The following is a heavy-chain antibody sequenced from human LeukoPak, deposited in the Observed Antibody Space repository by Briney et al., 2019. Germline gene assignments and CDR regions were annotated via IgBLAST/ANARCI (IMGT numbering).Heavy chain of an antibody. V-gene: IGHV3-74*01. Sequence: GGSLRLSCAASGFTFSSYWMHWVRRAPGKGLVWVSRINSDGGSTTYADSVKGRFTISRDNAKNTLYLQMNSLRAEDTAVYYCARSFRSSGSENFDYWGQGTLVTVSS. CDR1: GFTFSSYW. D-gene: IGHD3-10*01. CDR3: ARSFRSSGSENFDY. J-gene: IGHJ4*02. CDR2: INSDGGST.